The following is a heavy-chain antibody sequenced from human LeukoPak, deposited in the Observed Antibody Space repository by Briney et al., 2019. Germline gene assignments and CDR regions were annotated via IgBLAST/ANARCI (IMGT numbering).Heavy chain of an antibody. D-gene: IGHD6-13*01. CDR2: ISGSGGST. V-gene: IGHV3-23*01. J-gene: IGHJ5*02. CDR1: GFTFSSYG. CDR3: AKDPSSSRFTPGS. Sequence: PGGTLRLSCAASGFTFSSYGMSWVRQAPGKGLEWVSAISGSGGSTYYADSVKGRFTISRDNSKNTLYLQMNSLRAEDTAVYYCAKDPSSSRFTPGSWGQGTLVTVSS.